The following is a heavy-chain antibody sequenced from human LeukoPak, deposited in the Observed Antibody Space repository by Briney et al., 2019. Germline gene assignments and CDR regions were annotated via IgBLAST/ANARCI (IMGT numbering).Heavy chain of an antibody. CDR1: GYTFTSYG. J-gene: IGHJ6*03. V-gene: IGHV1-18*01. D-gene: IGHD6-13*01. Sequence: ASVKVSFKASGYTFTSYGINWVRQAPGQVREWMGWINPYNGNTNYAQKLQGGVPLATDNSTSTAYMGLRSLRSDDTAVYYCARLAAAGSYYYYYMDVWGKGTTVTVSS. CDR2: INPYNGNT. CDR3: ARLAAAGSYYYYYMDV.